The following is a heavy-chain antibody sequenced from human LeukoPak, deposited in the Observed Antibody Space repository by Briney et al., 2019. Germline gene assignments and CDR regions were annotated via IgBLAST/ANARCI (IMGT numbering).Heavy chain of an antibody. CDR3: ARIKYGSGSYYDAFDT. J-gene: IGHJ3*02. Sequence: ASVKVSCKASGYTFTGYYMHWVRQAPGQGLEWMGWINPNSGGTNYAQKFQGRVTMTRDTSISTAYMELSRLRSDDMAVYYCARIKYGSGSYYDAFDTWGQGTMVTVSS. V-gene: IGHV1-2*02. D-gene: IGHD3-10*01. CDR1: GYTFTGYY. CDR2: INPNSGGT.